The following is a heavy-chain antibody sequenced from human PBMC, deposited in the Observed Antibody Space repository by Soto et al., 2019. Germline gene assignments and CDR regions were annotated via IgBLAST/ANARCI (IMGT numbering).Heavy chain of an antibody. CDR1: GGSISSSSYY. D-gene: IGHD6-19*01. CDR3: ARQRMAVADQLDY. V-gene: IGHV4-39*01. J-gene: IGHJ4*02. CDR2: IYYSGST. Sequence: SETLSLTCTVSGGSISSSSYYWGWIRQPPGKGLEWIGSIYYSGSTYYNQSLKSRVTISVDTSKKQFSMKLSSVTAADTAVYYCARQRMAVADQLDYWGQGTLVTVSS.